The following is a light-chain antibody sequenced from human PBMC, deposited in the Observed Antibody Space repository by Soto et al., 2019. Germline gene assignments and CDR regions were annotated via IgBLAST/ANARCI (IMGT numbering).Light chain of an antibody. J-gene: IGLJ3*02. V-gene: IGLV4-69*01. Sequence: QPVLTQSPSASASLGASVKLTCTLSSGHSIFAIAWRQQQPEKGPRYLMKVNGDGSHNKGDGIPDRFSGSSSGAERYLTISSLQSEDEADYYCQTWATGIRVFGGGTKLTVL. CDR2: VNGDGSH. CDR1: SGHSIFA. CDR3: QTWATGIRV.